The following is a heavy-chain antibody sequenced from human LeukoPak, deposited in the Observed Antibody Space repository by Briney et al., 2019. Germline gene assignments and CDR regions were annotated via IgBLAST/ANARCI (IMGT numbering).Heavy chain of an antibody. V-gene: IGHV4-61*01. CDR2: IYYSGRT. CDR1: GGSVSSGSYY. CDR3: ARDGWGSYYGSGSPRYFDY. Sequence: SETLSLTCTVSGGSVSSGSYYWSWIRQPPGKGLEWIGYIYYSGRTNYNPSLKSRVTISVDTSKNQFSLKLSSVTAADTAVYYCARDGWGSYYGSGSPRYFDYWGQGTLVTVSS. J-gene: IGHJ4*02. D-gene: IGHD3-10*01.